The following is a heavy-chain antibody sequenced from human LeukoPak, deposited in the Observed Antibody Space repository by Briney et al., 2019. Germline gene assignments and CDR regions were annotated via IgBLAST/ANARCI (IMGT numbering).Heavy chain of an antibody. Sequence: GASVKVSCKASGGTFSSYAISWVRQAPGQGLEWMGGIIPIFGTANYAQKFQGRVTITADESTSTAYMEPSSLRSEDTAVYYCARSPPHYYDSSYFDYWGQGTLVTVSS. CDR1: GGTFSSYA. CDR3: ARSPPHYYDSSYFDY. V-gene: IGHV1-69*13. CDR2: IIPIFGTA. D-gene: IGHD3-22*01. J-gene: IGHJ4*02.